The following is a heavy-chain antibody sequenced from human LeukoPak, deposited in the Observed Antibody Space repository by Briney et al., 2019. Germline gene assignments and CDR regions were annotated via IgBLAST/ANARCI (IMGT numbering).Heavy chain of an antibody. J-gene: IGHJ6*03. CDR3: ARDGYDFWSAKYYYYMDV. CDR2: IYTSGST. D-gene: IGHD3-3*01. CDR1: GGSISSYY. V-gene: IGHV4-4*07. Sequence: SETLSLTCTVSGGSISSYYWSWIRQPAGKGLEWIGRIYTSGSTNYNPSLKSRVTMSVDTSKNQFSLKLSSVTAADTAVYYCARDGYDFWSAKYYYYMDVWGKGTTVTVSS.